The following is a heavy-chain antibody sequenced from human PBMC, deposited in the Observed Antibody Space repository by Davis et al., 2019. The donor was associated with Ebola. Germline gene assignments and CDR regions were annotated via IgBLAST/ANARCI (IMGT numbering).Heavy chain of an antibody. V-gene: IGHV3-30*03. Sequence: GGSLRLSCAASGFTFSSYGMHWVRQAPGKGLEWVAVISYDGSNKYYADSVKGRFTISRDNSKNTLYLQMNSLRAEDTAVYYCARVQGLYDSSGYYYGLNYWGQGTLVTVSS. D-gene: IGHD3-22*01. CDR3: ARVQGLYDSSGYYYGLNY. CDR1: GFTFSSYG. CDR2: ISYDGSNK. J-gene: IGHJ4*02.